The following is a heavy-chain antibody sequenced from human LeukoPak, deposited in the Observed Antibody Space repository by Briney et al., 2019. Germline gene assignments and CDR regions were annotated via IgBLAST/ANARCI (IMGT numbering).Heavy chain of an antibody. CDR3: AEGFPYCTNGVCPYYFDY. Sequence: GGSLRLSCAASGFTFSSYGMHWVRQAPGKGLEWVAVIWYDGSNKYYADSVKGRFTISRDNSKNTLYLQMNSLRAEDTAVYYCAEGFPYCTNGVCPYYFDYWGQGTLVTVSS. CDR1: GFTFSSYG. V-gene: IGHV3-33*06. J-gene: IGHJ4*02. D-gene: IGHD2-8*01. CDR2: IWYDGSNK.